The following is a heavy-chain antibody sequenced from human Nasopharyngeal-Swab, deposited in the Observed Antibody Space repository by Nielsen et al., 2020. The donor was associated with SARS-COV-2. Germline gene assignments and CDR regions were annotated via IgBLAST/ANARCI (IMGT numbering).Heavy chain of an antibody. J-gene: IGHJ4*02. CDR1: GFPLSADGVG. D-gene: IGHD5-18*01. CDR2: IFWDDYK. V-gene: IGHV2-5*02. Sequence: SGPTLVKPPQTLTLTCTFSGFPLSADGVGVGWIRQAPGKALEWVALIFWDDYKRYSPSLKTRLTITKDTSKNQVVLTMTNVGPMDTATYYCAHTDTAMVTGLLPDYWGQGTLVTVSS. CDR3: AHTDTAMVTGLLPDY.